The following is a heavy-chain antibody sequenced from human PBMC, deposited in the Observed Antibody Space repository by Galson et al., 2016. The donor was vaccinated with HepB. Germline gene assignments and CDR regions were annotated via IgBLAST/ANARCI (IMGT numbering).Heavy chain of an antibody. CDR1: GLTLGTHA. CDR2: ISDSGDIT. V-gene: IGHV3-23*01. J-gene: IGHJ4*02. Sequence: SLRLSCAASGLTLGTHAMSWVRQAPGKGLEWVSGISDSGDITSYADSVKGRFTISRDNSKNMVYLQMNSLRGEATAVHYCATRPQGQGQPLPSAMRGFDFWGQGTVVTVSS. CDR3: ATRPQGQGQPLPSAMRGFDF. D-gene: IGHD2-2*01.